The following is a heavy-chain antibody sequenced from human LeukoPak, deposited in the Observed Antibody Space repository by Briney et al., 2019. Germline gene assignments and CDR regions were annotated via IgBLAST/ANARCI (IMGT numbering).Heavy chain of an antibody. J-gene: IGHJ1*01. CDR3: ARGSRDGYNLLQQ. Sequence: SETLSLTCTVSGGSISSYYWSWIRQPPGKGLEWSGYIYYSGSTNYNPSLKSRVTISVDTSKNQFSLKLSSVTAADTAVYYCARGSRDGYNLLQQWGQGTLVTVSS. D-gene: IGHD5-24*01. CDR1: GGSISSYY. V-gene: IGHV4-59*01. CDR2: IYYSGST.